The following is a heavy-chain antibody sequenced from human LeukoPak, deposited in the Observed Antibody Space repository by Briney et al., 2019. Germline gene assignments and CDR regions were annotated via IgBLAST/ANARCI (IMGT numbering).Heavy chain of an antibody. Sequence: PSETLSLTCTVSGGSISSYYWSWIRQPPGKGLEWIGYIYYSGSTNYNPSLKSRVTISVDTSKNQFSLKLSSVTAADTAVYYCARYDSSGSFDYWGQGTPVTVSS. V-gene: IGHV4-59*01. CDR3: ARYDSSGSFDY. CDR2: IYYSGST. CDR1: GGSISSYY. D-gene: IGHD3-22*01. J-gene: IGHJ4*02.